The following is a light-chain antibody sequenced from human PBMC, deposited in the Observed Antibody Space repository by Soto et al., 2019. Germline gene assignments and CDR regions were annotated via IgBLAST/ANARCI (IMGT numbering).Light chain of an antibody. CDR2: AAS. J-gene: IGKJ5*01. Sequence: DIQVTQAPSFLSASAGDTVTITCRASQDIRSYLAWYQQKAGRAPKLLIYAASTLQSEVPSRFSGSGSGTEFTLTISSLQPEDFATYYCRQLNSFPITFGQGTRLEIK. CDR3: RQLNSFPIT. V-gene: IGKV1-9*01. CDR1: QDIRSY.